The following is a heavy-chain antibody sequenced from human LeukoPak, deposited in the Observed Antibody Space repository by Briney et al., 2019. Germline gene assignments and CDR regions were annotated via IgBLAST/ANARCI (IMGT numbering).Heavy chain of an antibody. J-gene: IGHJ3*02. Sequence: ASVKVSCKASGYTFTGYYMHWVRQAPGQALEWMEWINPNSSGTNYAQKFQGRVTMTRDTSISTAYMELSRLRSDDTAVYYCASLPPGYCSSTSCDRAFDIWGQGTMVTVSS. CDR3: ASLPPGYCSSTSCDRAFDI. D-gene: IGHD2-2*01. CDR1: GYTFTGYY. V-gene: IGHV1-2*02. CDR2: INPNSSGT.